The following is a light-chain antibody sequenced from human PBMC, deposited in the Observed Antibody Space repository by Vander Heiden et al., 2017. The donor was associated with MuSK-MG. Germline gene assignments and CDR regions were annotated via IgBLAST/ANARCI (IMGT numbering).Light chain of an antibody. CDR1: SSNIGSNS. J-gene: IGLJ1*01. Sequence: QSLLTQPPSTSGTPGQRVSISCSGSSSNIGSNSVNWYQQLPGTAPKLLIYTNNQRPSGVPDRFSGSKSGTSASLAISGLQSEDEADYYCAAWDDSLIAYVFGTGTKVAVL. CDR3: AAWDDSLIAYV. CDR2: TNN. V-gene: IGLV1-44*01.